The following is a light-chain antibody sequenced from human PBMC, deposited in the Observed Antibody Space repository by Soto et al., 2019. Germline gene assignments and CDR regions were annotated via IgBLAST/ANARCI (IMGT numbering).Light chain of an antibody. V-gene: IGKV3-15*01. J-gene: IGKJ2*01. Sequence: EIVMTQSPATLSVSPGERATLSCRASQSVSSNLAWYQQKPGQAPRLLIYGASTRATGIPARFSGSGSGTEFSLTISSVQAGDEAIYHCQQFYNTPYTFGQGTTLEIK. CDR3: QQFYNTPYT. CDR2: GAS. CDR1: QSVSSN.